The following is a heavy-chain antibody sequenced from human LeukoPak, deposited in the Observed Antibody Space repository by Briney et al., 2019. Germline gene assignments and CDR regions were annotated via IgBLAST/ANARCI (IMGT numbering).Heavy chain of an antibody. CDR3: ARRGQQLVMDY. Sequence: SETLSLTCTVSGGSISSYYWSWIRQPPGKGLEWIGYIYYSGSTNYNPSLKSRVTISVDTSKNQFSLKLSSVTAADTAVYYCARRGQQLVMDYWGQGTLVTVSS. CDR2: IYYSGST. D-gene: IGHD6-13*01. V-gene: IGHV4-59*08. J-gene: IGHJ4*02. CDR1: GGSISSYY.